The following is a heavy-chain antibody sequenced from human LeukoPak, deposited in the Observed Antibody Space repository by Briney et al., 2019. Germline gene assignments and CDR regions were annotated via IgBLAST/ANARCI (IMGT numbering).Heavy chain of an antibody. J-gene: IGHJ4*02. CDR2: IYYSGST. CDR3: ARDRREYSYGIDY. Sequence: SETLSLTCTVSGGSVSSGSYYWSWIRQPPGKGLEWIGYIYYSGSTNYNPSLKSRVTISVDTSKNQFSLKLSSVTAADTAVYYCARDRREYSYGIDYWGQGTLVTVSS. D-gene: IGHD5-18*01. CDR1: GGSVSSGSYY. V-gene: IGHV4-61*01.